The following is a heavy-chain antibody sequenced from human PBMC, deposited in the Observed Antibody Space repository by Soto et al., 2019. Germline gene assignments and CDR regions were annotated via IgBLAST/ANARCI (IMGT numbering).Heavy chain of an antibody. Sequence: QVQLQESGPGLVKPSQTLSLTCTVSGGSISSGGYYWSWIRQHPGKGLEWIGYIYYSGSTYYNPSPTSRVTISVTTSKNQFSLKLSSVTAADTAVYYCAMGDDSSGLGRKHWGQGTLVTVSS. J-gene: IGHJ4*02. D-gene: IGHD3-22*01. CDR1: GGSISSGGYY. V-gene: IGHV4-31*03. CDR3: AMGDDSSGLGRKH. CDR2: IYYSGST.